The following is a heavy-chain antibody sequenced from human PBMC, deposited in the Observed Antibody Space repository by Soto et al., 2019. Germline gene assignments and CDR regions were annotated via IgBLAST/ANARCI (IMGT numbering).Heavy chain of an antibody. CDR2: INNDGSST. D-gene: IGHD6-6*01. Sequence: GESLKISCAASGFTFNNYWMHWVRQAPGKGLVWVSRINNDGSSTNYAESVKGRFTISRDNAKNTLYLQMNSLRAEDTAVYYCARFHVAAQNYWGQGTLVTVSS. CDR3: ARFHVAAQNY. V-gene: IGHV3-74*01. J-gene: IGHJ4*02. CDR1: GFTFNNYW.